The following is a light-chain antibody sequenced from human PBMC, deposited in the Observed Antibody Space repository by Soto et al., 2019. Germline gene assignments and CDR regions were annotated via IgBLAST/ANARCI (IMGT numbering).Light chain of an antibody. Sequence: QSALTQPASVSGSPGQSITISCTGTSSDVGGYNYVSWYQQHPAKAPKLMIYNVSNRPSGVSNRFSGSNSGNTASLTISGLQAEDEADYYCRSYTSSSTVVFGGGTKLTVL. CDR2: NVS. V-gene: IGLV2-14*01. J-gene: IGLJ2*01. CDR3: RSYTSSSTVV. CDR1: SSDVGGYNY.